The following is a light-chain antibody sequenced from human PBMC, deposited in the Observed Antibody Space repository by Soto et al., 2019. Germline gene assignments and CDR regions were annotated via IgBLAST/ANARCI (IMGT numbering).Light chain of an antibody. CDR2: DVS. V-gene: IGLV2-14*01. CDR3: ISYTTSNTYV. Sequence: QSALTQPASVSGSPGQSITISCTGTSSDVGGYNFVSWHQQHPGKAPKLLIYDVSNRPSGVSDRFSASKSGNTASLTISGLRAEDDADYYCISYTTSNTYVFGTGTKLTVL. J-gene: IGLJ1*01. CDR1: SSDVGGYNF.